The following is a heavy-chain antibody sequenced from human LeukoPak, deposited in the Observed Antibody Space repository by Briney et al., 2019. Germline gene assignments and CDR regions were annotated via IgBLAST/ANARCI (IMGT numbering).Heavy chain of an antibody. D-gene: IGHD2-15*01. CDR1: GFTFSDYY. V-gene: IGHV3-11*04. J-gene: IGHJ6*03. Sequence: GGSLRLSCAASGFTFSDYYMSWIRQAPGKGLEWVSYISDSGSTVHYADSVKGRFTLSRDNAKKSLYLQMNSLRVEDTAMYYFARTGYCSGGSWHGSYFYYMDVWGKGTTVTVSS. CDR3: ARTGYCSGGSWHGSYFYYMDV. CDR2: ISDSGSTV.